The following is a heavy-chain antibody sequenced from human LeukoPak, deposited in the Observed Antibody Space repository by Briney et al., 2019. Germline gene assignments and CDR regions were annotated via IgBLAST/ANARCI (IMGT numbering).Heavy chain of an antibody. V-gene: IGHV3-7*01. CDR1: GFTFGSYW. Sequence: GGSLRLSCAASGFTFGSYWMSWVRRAPGKGLEWVANVKQDGSEKYYVDSVKGRFTISRDNAKNSLYLQMNSLRAEDTAVYYCARVNFGSSWAYYYYYYMDVWGKGTTVTVSS. CDR3: ARVNFGSSWAYYYYYYMDV. J-gene: IGHJ6*03. CDR2: VKQDGSEK. D-gene: IGHD6-13*01.